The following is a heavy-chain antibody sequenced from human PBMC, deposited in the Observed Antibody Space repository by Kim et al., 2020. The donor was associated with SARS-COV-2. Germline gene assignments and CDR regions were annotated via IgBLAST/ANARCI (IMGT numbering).Heavy chain of an antibody. CDR3: ARNRAGTDYYYYGMDV. D-gene: IGHD6-19*01. J-gene: IGHJ6*02. V-gene: IGHV1-8*01. Sequence: FQGRVTMTRNTSISTAYMELSSLRSEDTAVYYCARNRAGTDYYYYGMDVWGQGTTVTVSS.